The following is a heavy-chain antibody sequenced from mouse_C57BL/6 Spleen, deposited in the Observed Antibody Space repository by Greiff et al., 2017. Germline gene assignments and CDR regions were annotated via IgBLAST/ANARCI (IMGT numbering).Heavy chain of an antibody. CDR3: ARGTLYYFDY. CDR1: GYTFTSYW. J-gene: IGHJ2*01. V-gene: IGHV1-69*01. D-gene: IGHD3-3*01. Sequence: VQLQQPGAELVMPGASVKLSCKASGYTFTSYWMHWVKQRPGQGLEWIGELDPSDSYTNYNQKFKGKSTLTVDKSSSTAYMQLSSLTSEDSAVYYCARGTLYYFDYWGQGTTLTVSS. CDR2: LDPSDSYT.